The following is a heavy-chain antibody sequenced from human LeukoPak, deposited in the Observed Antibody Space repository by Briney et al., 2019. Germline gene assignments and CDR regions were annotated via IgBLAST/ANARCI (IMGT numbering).Heavy chain of an antibody. D-gene: IGHD6-19*01. Sequence: GESLKISCKGSGYSFTSYWIGWVRQMPGKGLEWMGIIYPGDSDTRYSPSFQGQVTISADKSISTAYLQWSSLKASDTAMYYCARQPSFGAVAGAFDIWGQGTMVTVSS. V-gene: IGHV5-51*01. J-gene: IGHJ3*02. CDR1: GYSFTSYW. CDR2: IYPGDSDT. CDR3: ARQPSFGAVAGAFDI.